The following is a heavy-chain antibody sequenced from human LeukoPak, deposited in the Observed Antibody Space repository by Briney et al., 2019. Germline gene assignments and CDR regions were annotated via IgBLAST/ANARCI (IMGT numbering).Heavy chain of an antibody. CDR3: ARGGWELPGGDAFDI. Sequence: SVKVSCKASGGTFSSYAISWVRQAPGQGLEWMGGIIPIFGTANYAQKFQGRVTITTDESTSTAYMELSSLRSEDTAVYYCARGGWELPGGDAFDIWGQGTMVTVSS. CDR2: IIPIFGTA. CDR1: GGTFSSYA. J-gene: IGHJ3*02. V-gene: IGHV1-69*05. D-gene: IGHD2-15*01.